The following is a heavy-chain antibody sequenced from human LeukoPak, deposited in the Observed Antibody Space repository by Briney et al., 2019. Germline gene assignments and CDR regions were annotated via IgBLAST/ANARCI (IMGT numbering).Heavy chain of an antibody. V-gene: IGHV4-39*01. CDR2: ISHSGST. Sequence: SETLSLTCTVSGDSLTSSDFFWGWIRQSPGRGLESIGVISHSGSTFYNESLRSRVTISVDTSRRQLALKLRSVTAADRGVYYCARAASPGDPPHWFDPWGQGTLVTVSS. D-gene: IGHD4-17*01. CDR1: GDSLTSSDFF. J-gene: IGHJ5*02. CDR3: ARAASPGDPPHWFDP.